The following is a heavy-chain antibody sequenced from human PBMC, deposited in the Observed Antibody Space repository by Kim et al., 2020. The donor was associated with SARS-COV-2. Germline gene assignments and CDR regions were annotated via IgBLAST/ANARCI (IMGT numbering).Heavy chain of an antibody. CDR1: GFSVSSTF. J-gene: IGHJ6*02. V-gene: IGHV3-66*01. CDR2: LFTGGNT. D-gene: IGHD5-12*01. CDR3: VRGAPNIGGLGVHDV. Sequence: GGSLRLSCAASGFSVSSTFMSWVRRAPGKGLEVVSVLFTGGNTDYADSVKDRFTISRDNSKNTLYLQMNSLRIEDTAVYYCVRGAPNIGGLGVHDVWG.